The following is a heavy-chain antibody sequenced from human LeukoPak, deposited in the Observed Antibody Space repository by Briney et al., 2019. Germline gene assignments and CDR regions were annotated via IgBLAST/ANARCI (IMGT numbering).Heavy chain of an antibody. D-gene: IGHD2-15*01. CDR1: GYSFTSYW. CDR2: TYPGDSDT. CDR3: VRSPACSGGDCYPNWFDP. Sequence: GESLKISCKGSGYSFTSYWIGWVRQMPGKGLEWMGITYPGDSDTRYSPSFQGQVTISADKSISTAYLQWSSLKASDTAMYYCVRSPACSGGDCYPNWFDPWGQGTLVTVSS. V-gene: IGHV5-51*01. J-gene: IGHJ5*02.